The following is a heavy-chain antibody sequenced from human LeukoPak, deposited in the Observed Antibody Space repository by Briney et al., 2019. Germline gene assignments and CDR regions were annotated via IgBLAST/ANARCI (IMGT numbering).Heavy chain of an antibody. CDR3: ARKSSGLGVTYPLRYYYYMDV. Sequence: GGSLRLSCAASGFTFSSYEMNWVRQAPGKGLEWVAVISYDGSNKYYADSVKGRLTISRDNSKNTLYLQMNSLRAEDTAVYYCARKSSGLGVTYPLRYYYYMDVWGKGTTVTVSS. CDR1: GFTFSSYE. CDR2: ISYDGSNK. J-gene: IGHJ6*03. D-gene: IGHD6-19*01. V-gene: IGHV3-30*04.